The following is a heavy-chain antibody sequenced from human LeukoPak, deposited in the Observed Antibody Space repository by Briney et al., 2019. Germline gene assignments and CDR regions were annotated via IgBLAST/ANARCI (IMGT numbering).Heavy chain of an antibody. CDR2: IYYSGST. J-gene: IGHJ4*02. Sequence: SETLSLTCTVSGGSISSYYWSWIRQPPGKGLEWIGYIYYSGSTNYNPSLKSRVTISVDTSKNQFSLKLSSVTAADTAVYYCARGPSHYFDYWGQGALVTVSS. V-gene: IGHV4-59*01. CDR3: ARGPSHYFDY. CDR1: GGSISSYY.